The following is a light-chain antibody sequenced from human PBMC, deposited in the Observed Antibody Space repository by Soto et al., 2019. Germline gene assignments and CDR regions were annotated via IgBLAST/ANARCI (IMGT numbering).Light chain of an antibody. CDR2: GAS. CDR1: QSVSSTY. J-gene: IGKJ1*01. V-gene: IGKV3-20*01. Sequence: EIVLTQSPGTLSLSPGEIATLSCRAIQSVSSTYLAWYQHKPGQAPRLLIYGASSRATGIPDRFSGSGSGTDFTLTISRLEPEDFAVYYCQQYGSSPPWTFGQGTKVDIK. CDR3: QQYGSSPPWT.